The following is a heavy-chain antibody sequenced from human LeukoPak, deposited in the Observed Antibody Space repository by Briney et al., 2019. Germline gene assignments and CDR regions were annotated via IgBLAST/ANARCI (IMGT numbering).Heavy chain of an antibody. CDR1: GFTFSSYS. Sequence: GGSLRLSCAASGFTFSSYSMNWVRQAPGKGLEWVSSISNSSSYIYYADSVKGRFTISRDNAKNSLYLQINSLRAEDTAVYYCARVNGRYYGSGSYPFDYWGQGTLVTVSS. CDR3: ARVNGRYYGSGSYPFDY. D-gene: IGHD3-10*01. V-gene: IGHV3-21*01. CDR2: ISNSSSYI. J-gene: IGHJ4*02.